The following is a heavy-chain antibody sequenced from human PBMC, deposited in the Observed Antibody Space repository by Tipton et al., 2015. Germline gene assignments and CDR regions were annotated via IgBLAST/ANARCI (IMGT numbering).Heavy chain of an antibody. CDR3: ARVPKYSSSWNTLDY. D-gene: IGHD6-13*01. Sequence: QLVQSGAEVKKPGASVKVSCKASGYTFTNYGITWVRQAPGQGLEWMGWISAYNGYTKYVQKLQGRVTMTTDTSTSTAYMELRSLRSDDTAVYYCARVPKYSSSWNTLDYWGQGALVTVSS. J-gene: IGHJ4*02. CDR1: GYTFTNYG. V-gene: IGHV1-18*01. CDR2: ISAYNGYT.